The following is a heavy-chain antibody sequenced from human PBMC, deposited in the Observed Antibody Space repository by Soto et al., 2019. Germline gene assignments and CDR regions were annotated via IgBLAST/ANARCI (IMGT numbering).Heavy chain of an antibody. J-gene: IGHJ4*02. D-gene: IGHD2-21*02. Sequence: LPLTCIVSGESISSSSYYWGWIRQPPGNGLEWIGSIYYSGRTYYNPSFKSRVTISIDTSKNQSSLKLSSVTATDTAVYYCARQRTTVVTQAYFDHWGQGALVTVSS. CDR3: ARQRTTVVTQAYFDH. CDR1: GESISSSSYY. CDR2: IYYSGRT. V-gene: IGHV4-39*01.